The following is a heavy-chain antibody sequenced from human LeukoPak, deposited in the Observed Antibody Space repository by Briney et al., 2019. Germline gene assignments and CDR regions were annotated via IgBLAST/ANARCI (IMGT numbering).Heavy chain of an antibody. Sequence: ASVKVPCKASGYTFTGYYMHWVRQAPGQGLEWMGWINPNSGGTNYAQKFQGRVTMTRDTSISTAYMELSRLRSDDTAVYYCARNPSQERYQAYYFDYWGQGTLVTVSS. J-gene: IGHJ4*02. V-gene: IGHV1-2*02. CDR2: INPNSGGT. D-gene: IGHD2-2*01. CDR1: GYTFTGYY. CDR3: ARNPSQERYQAYYFDY.